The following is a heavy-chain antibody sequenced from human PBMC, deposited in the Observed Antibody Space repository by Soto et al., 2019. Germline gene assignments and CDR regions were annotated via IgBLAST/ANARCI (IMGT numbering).Heavy chain of an antibody. CDR2: INPDNGNT. D-gene: IGHD2-2*01. J-gene: IGHJ5*02. CDR1: GYTFTRYT. Sequence: ASVKVSCKASGYTFTRYTMNWVRQAPGQRLEWMGWINPDNGNTKSSQKFQDRVIITRDTSASTAYMDLSSLRSEDTAVYYCARGLAPGPLDPSGPGPLVTVSS. CDR3: ARGLAPGPLDP. V-gene: IGHV1-3*01.